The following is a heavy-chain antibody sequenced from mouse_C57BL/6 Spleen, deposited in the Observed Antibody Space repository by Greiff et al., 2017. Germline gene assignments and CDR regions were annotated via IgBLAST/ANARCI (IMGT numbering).Heavy chain of an antibody. J-gene: IGHJ4*01. V-gene: IGHV1-81*01. CDR3: AGGAYDGYYYAMDY. CDR1: GYTFTSSG. Sequence: QVQLQQSGAELARPGASVKLSCKASGYTFTSSGVSWVKQRTGQGLEWIGEIYPRSGNTYYNEKFKGKATLTADKSSSTAYMELRSLTSEDSAVYFCAGGAYDGYYYAMDYWGQGTSVTVSS. D-gene: IGHD1-1*01. CDR2: IYPRSGNT.